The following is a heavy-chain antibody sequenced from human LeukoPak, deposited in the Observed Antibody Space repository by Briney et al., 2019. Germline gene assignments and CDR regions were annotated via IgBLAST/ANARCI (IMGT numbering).Heavy chain of an antibody. CDR1: GFSFGDYV. Sequence: GGSLRLSCAASGFSFGDYVMLWVRQAPGKGLEWVSLISWDGGSPYYADSVKGRFTISRDNSKNSLFLQMNSLRVEDTALYYCVKDKKVVPGGDYFDYWGQGTLVTVSS. V-gene: IGHV3-43D*03. CDR2: ISWDGGSP. CDR3: VKDKKVVPGGDYFDY. D-gene: IGHD6-6*01. J-gene: IGHJ4*02.